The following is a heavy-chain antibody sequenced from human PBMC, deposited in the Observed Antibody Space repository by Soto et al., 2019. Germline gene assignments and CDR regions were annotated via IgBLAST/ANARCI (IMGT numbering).Heavy chain of an antibody. CDR2: IIPIFGIA. J-gene: IGHJ6*02. CDR3: AREDRDRETGLVPAAIDGMDV. V-gene: IGHV1-69*08. D-gene: IGHD2-2*01. CDR1: GGTFSRYS. Sequence: QVQLVQSGAEVKKPGSSVKVSCKASGGTFSRYSITWVRQAPGHGLEWIGRIIPIFGIASYAQKFQGRVTITADESKSTAYTELSSLRSGDTAVYYCAREDRDRETGLVPAAIDGMDVWGQGNTVTVSS.